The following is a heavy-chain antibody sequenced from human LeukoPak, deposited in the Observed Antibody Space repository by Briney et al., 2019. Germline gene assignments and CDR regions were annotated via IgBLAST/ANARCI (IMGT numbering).Heavy chain of an antibody. V-gene: IGHV3-23*01. Sequence: GGSLRLSCAASGFTFSNYAMRWVRQAPGKGLEWVSGISGSGDSTYYADSVKGRFTISRDNSKNTLYLQMNSLRAEDTAVYYCAKGVRDSSGYYFAEYYYYMDVWGKGTTVTISS. J-gene: IGHJ6*03. CDR2: ISGSGDST. CDR1: GFTFSNYA. D-gene: IGHD3-22*01. CDR3: AKGVRDSSGYYFAEYYYYMDV.